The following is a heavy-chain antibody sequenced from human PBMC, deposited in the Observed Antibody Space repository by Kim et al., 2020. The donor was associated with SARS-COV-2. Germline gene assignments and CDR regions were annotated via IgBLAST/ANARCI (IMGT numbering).Heavy chain of an antibody. CDR1: GDSVNSGDYC. Sequence: SETLSLTCTVSGDSVNSGDYCWSWIRQPPGKELEYIGFIQSNGRTNYNPYLKSRVTMSLDTAKNQFSLKLTSVTAADTAVYYCARDPQSWYTIFDFWGQGTPVTVSS. V-gene: IGHV4-61*08. CDR3: ARDPQSWYTIFDF. J-gene: IGHJ4*02. CDR2: IQSNGRT. D-gene: IGHD1-20*01.